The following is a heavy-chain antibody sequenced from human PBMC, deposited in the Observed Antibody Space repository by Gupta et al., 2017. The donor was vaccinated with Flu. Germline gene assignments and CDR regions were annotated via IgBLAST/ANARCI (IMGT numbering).Heavy chain of an antibody. CDR1: GFSLSSSGVG. Sequence: QITLQESGPTLVKPTETLTLTCTFSGFSLSSSGVGVGWIRQPPGKALECLALIYGDDDKHYHPSLKGRLAIAKDTSKNQVILTMTNMDPADTATYYCAHKNDYRIPWFGPWGQGTRGTVSA. CDR2: IYGDDDK. J-gene: IGHJ5*02. CDR3: AHKNDYRIPWFGP. V-gene: IGHV2-5*02. D-gene: IGHD4-17*01.